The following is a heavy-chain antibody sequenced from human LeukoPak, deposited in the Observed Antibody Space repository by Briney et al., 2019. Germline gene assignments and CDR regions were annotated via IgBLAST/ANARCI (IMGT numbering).Heavy chain of an antibody. V-gene: IGHV4-39*07. Sequence: SETLSLTCTVSGGSISSSSYYWGWIRQPPGKGLEWIGSIYYSGSTNYNPSLKSRVTISVDTSKNQFSLKLSSVTAADTAVYYCARGSPIYCSGGSCYSGIDPWGQGTLVTVSS. J-gene: IGHJ5*02. CDR1: GGSISSSSYY. CDR3: ARGSPIYCSGGSCYSGIDP. D-gene: IGHD2-15*01. CDR2: IYYSGST.